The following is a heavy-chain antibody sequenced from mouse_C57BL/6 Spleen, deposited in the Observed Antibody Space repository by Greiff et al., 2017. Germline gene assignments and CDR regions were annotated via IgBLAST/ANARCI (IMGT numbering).Heavy chain of an antibody. Sequence: VQLKESGPGMVKPSQSLSLTCTVTGYSITSGYDWHWIRHFPGNKLEWMGYISYSGSTNYNPSLKSRISITHDTSKNHFFLKLNSVTTEDTATYYCARAGSNYFDYGGQGTTLTVSS. CDR1: GYSITSGYD. J-gene: IGHJ2*01. V-gene: IGHV3-1*01. CDR3: ARAGSNYFDY. CDR2: ISYSGST. D-gene: IGHD5-1*01.